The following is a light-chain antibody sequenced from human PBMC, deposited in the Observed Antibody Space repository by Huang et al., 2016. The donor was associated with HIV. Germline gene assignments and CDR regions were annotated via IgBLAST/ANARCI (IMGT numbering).Light chain of an antibody. CDR3: QQYNDFRST. CDR2: GAS. J-gene: IGKJ3*01. CDR1: ESVGDN. V-gene: IGKV3-15*01. Sequence: EIVMTQSPGTLSVSPGERATLSCRASESVGDNLAWYQQKPGQAPRLLIFGASARAAGIPARFSGSGSGTEFTLSISSLQSEDFAVYYCQQYNDFRSTFGPGTRVEIK.